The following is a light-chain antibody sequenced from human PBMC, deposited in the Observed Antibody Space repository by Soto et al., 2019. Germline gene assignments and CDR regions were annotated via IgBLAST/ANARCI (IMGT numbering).Light chain of an antibody. J-gene: IGLJ3*02. V-gene: IGLV2-23*02. Sequence: QAVVTQPASVSGSPGQSITISCTGTSSDVGSRNLVSWYQQHPGKAPKLIIYEVTKWPSGVSNRFSGSKSGNTASLTIFGLQAEDEADYYCCSYAGSYTWVFGGGTKLTVL. CDR3: CSYAGSYTWV. CDR2: EVT. CDR1: SSDVGSRNL.